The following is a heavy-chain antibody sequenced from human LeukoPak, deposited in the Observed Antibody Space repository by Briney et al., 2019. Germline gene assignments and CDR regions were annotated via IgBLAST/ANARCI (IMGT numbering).Heavy chain of an antibody. CDR2: ISGSGGST. J-gene: IGHJ4*02. V-gene: IGHV3-23*01. D-gene: IGHD3-22*01. CDR1: GLTFSSYG. Sequence: PGGTLRLSCAASGLTFSSYGMSWVRQAPGKGLEWVSAISGSGGSTYYADSVKGRFTISRDNSKNTLYLQMNSLRAEDTAVYYCAKEAPQAVVVITLEYFDYWGQGTLVTVSS. CDR3: AKEAPQAVVVITLEYFDY.